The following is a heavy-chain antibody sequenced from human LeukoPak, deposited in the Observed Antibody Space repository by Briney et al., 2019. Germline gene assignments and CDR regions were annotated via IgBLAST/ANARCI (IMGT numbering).Heavy chain of an antibody. CDR1: GSTLSSYE. D-gene: IGHD3-22*01. CDR3: ARRVLNYYDSSGHWDY. CDR2: VYYSGGDT. V-gene: IGHV3-23*01. Sequence: GGSLRLSCIASGSTLSSYEMSWIRQAPGKGLEWVSSVYYSGGDTHYADSVMGRFTISRDNSKNTLYLQLNSLSADDTAVYYCARRVLNYYDSSGHWDYWGQGTLVTVSS. J-gene: IGHJ4*02.